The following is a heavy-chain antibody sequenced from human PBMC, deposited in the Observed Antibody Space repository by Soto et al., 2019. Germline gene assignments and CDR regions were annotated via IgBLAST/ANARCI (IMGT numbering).Heavy chain of an antibody. CDR2: ISISSSDR. J-gene: IGHJ4*02. V-gene: IGHV3-21*01. CDR3: VQEVAAGDLDY. D-gene: IGHD6-13*01. Sequence: PGGSLRLSCAASGSTLRTYTMNWVRQAPGKGLEWVSSISISSSDRYYADSVRGRFTISRDNSKNTLYLQMNSLRAEDTAVYYCVQEVAAGDLDYWGQGTLVTVSS. CDR1: GSTLRTYT.